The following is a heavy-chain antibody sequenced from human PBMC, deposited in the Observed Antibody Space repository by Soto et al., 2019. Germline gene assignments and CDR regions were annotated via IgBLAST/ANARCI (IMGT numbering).Heavy chain of an antibody. D-gene: IGHD6-19*01. J-gene: IGHJ6*02. CDR1: GYTFTSYA. CDR2: INAGNGNT. V-gene: IGHV1-3*01. Sequence: QVQLVQSGAEVKKPGASVKVSCKASGYTFTSYAMHWVRQAPGQRLEWMGWINAGNGNTKYSQKFQGRVTITRDTSASIAYMELSSLRSEDTAVYYCARGARIAVAGNKSHYYYYGMDVWGQGTTVTVSS. CDR3: ARGARIAVAGNKSHYYYYGMDV.